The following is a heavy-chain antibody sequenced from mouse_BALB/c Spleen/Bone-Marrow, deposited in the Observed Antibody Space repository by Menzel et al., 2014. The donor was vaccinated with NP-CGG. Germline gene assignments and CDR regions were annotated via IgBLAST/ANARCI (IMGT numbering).Heavy chain of an antibody. CDR1: GYSFTNYW. V-gene: IGHV1-74*01. CDR2: IHPSDSET. J-gene: IGHJ3*01. D-gene: IGHD2-4*01. CDR3: ASDDYDGSRFAY. Sequence: QVQLQQSGAELVRPGASVKLSCKASGYSFTNYWMNWMKQRPGQGLVWIGMIHPSDSETRLNQKFKDKATLTVDKSSSTAYMQLSSPTSEDSAVYYCASDDYDGSRFAYWGQGTLVTVSA.